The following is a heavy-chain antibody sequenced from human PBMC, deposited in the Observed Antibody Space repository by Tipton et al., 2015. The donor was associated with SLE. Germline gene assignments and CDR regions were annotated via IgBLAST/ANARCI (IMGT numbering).Heavy chain of an antibody. D-gene: IGHD3-3*01. CDR1: GFSISSGYY. CDR2: VYHSGTT. V-gene: IGHV4-38-2*01. CDR3: ARQDFWSGYSPYYFDS. J-gene: IGHJ4*02. Sequence: PGLVKPSETLSLTCAVSGFSISSGYYWAWIRQPPGKGLEWIGSVYHSGTTYYMPSLKSRVTISVDTSSNQFSLNLSSLTAADTAVYYCARQDFWSGYSPYYFDSWGQGTLVTVSS.